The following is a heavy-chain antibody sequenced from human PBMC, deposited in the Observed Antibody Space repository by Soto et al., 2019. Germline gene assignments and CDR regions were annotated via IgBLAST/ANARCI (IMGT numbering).Heavy chain of an antibody. D-gene: IGHD6-13*01. CDR1: GGSSSSSNW. CDR2: IYHSGST. CDR3: ARAAMGGSSWPFDY. Sequence: QVQLQESGPGLVKPSGTLSLTCAVSGGSSSSSNWWSWVRQPPGKGLEWIGEIYHSGSTNYKSKNQCSLNLSSVTAADTAVYYCARAAMGGSSWPFDYWGQGTLVTVSS. J-gene: IGHJ4*02. V-gene: IGHV4-4*02.